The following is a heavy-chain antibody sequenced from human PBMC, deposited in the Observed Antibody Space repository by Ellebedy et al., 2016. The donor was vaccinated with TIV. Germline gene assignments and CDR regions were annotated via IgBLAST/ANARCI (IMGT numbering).Heavy chain of an antibody. Sequence: ASVKVSXXASGYTFTTYSISWVRQAPGQGLEWMGWISTYNGNTNYAQKLQGRVTMTTDTSTSTAYMELRSLRSDDTAVYYCARGSRSYRGTIFHHYYYYGMDVWGQGITVTVSS. V-gene: IGHV1-18*01. D-gene: IGHD3-3*01. CDR2: ISTYNGNT. CDR1: GYTFTTYS. CDR3: ARGSRSYRGTIFHHYYYYGMDV. J-gene: IGHJ6*02.